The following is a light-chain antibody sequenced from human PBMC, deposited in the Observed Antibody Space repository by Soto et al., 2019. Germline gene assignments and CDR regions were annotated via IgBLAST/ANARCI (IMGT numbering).Light chain of an antibody. V-gene: IGKV1-9*01. Sequence: DIQLTQSPSFLSAFVGDRVTITCRASQGITTSLAWYQQKPGKAPKLLISAASTLQSGVPSRFSGSGSGTAFTLTLRRLHPEDFATYYCLQLSRFPLSIGTGTKVAIK. CDR1: QGITTS. J-gene: IGKJ3*01. CDR2: AAS. CDR3: LQLSRFPLS.